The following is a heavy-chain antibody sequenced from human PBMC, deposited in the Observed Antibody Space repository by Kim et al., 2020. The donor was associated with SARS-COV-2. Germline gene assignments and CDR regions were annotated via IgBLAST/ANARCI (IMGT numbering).Heavy chain of an antibody. Sequence: NPSLKSRITISVDTSKNRFSLKLSSVTAADTAVYYCAGDLATVTTDAFDIWGQGTMVTVSS. V-gene: IGHV4-31*02. CDR3: AGDLATVTTDAFDI. D-gene: IGHD4-17*01. J-gene: IGHJ3*02.